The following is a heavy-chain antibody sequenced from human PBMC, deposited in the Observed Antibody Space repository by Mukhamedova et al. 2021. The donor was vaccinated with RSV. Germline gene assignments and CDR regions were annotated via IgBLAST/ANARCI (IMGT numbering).Heavy chain of an antibody. V-gene: IGHV3-72*01. CDR3: TGSRRGSYNEY. Sequence: EWVGRIRNKANSYTTEYAASVKGRFTISRDDSKNSLYLQMSSLKTEDTAVYYCTGSRRGSYNEYWVHGTLVTVSS. D-gene: IGHD1-26*01. J-gene: IGHJ4*01. CDR2: IRNKANSYTT.